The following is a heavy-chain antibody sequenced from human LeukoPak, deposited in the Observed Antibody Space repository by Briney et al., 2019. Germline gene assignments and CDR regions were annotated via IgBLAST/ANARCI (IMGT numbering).Heavy chain of an antibody. J-gene: IGHJ4*02. V-gene: IGHV3-72*01. CDR2: TRNKANSYTT. D-gene: IGHD1-26*01. CDR1: GFTFSDHY. CDR3: ARDRGGSYYDY. Sequence: GGSLRLSCAASGFTFSDHYMDWVRQAPGKGLEWVGRTRNKANSYTTEYAASVKGRFTISRTDSTNSLYLQMHSLKTEDTAVYYCARDRGGSYYDYWGQGTLVTVSS.